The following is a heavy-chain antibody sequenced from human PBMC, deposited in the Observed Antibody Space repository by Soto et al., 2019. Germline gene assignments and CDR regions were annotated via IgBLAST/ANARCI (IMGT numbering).Heavy chain of an antibody. CDR2: IYYSGST. Sequence: SETLSLTCTVSGGSISSGDYYWSWIRQPPGKGLEWIGYIYYSGSTYYNPSLKSRVTISVDTSKNQFSLKLSSVTAADTAVYYWARAIGSTHFDWFPVRDYYYYGMDVWGQGTTVTVSS. V-gene: IGHV4-30-4*01. CDR1: GGSISSGDYY. J-gene: IGHJ6*02. D-gene: IGHD3-9*01. CDR3: ARAIGSTHFDWFPVRDYYYYGMDV.